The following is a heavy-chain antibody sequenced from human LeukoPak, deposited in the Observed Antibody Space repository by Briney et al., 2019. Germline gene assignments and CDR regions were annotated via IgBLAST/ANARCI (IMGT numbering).Heavy chain of an antibody. CDR2: IYHSGST. J-gene: IGHJ4*02. CDR3: ARVAVAGFFDY. V-gene: IGHV4-30-2*01. D-gene: IGHD6-19*01. CDR1: GGSISSGGYS. Sequence: SETLSLTCAVSGGSISSGGYSWSWIRQPPGKGLEWIGYIYHSGSTYYNPSLKSRVTISVDTSKNQFSLKLSSVTAADTAVYYCARVAVAGFFDYWGQGTLVTVSS.